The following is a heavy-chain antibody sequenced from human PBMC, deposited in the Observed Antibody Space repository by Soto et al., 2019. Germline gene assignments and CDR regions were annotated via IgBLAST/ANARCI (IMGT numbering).Heavy chain of an antibody. V-gene: IGHV1-18*04. J-gene: IGHJ6*02. CDR2: ISVDDGDT. CDR3: ARDQVAKWAPGSAMVNYYYGMDA. Sequence: APLKVSCKASGYRFASYGSCWVRQAPGQGLEWMGWISVDDGDTNYAQNFQGRVTMSTDTSTSTAYMEMRSLRSDDTAVYYCARDQVAKWAPGSAMVNYYYGMDAWGQGTTVTVSS. D-gene: IGHD5-18*01. CDR1: GYRFASYG.